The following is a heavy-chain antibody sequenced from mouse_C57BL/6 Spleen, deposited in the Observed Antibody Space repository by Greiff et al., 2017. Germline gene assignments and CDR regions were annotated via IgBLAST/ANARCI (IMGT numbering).Heavy chain of an antibody. CDR1: YTFTDYYM. CDR3: RGDFFAY. CDR2: YPGSGNTY. Sequence: VQLQQSGPELVKPGASVKMSCKASGYTFTDYYMHWVKQKPGKGLEWIGEIYPGSGNTYYNEKFKGKATLTADTSSSTAYMQLSSLTSEDSAVYFCARGDFFAYWGQGTLVTVSA. V-gene: IGHV1-83*01. J-gene: IGHJ3*01.